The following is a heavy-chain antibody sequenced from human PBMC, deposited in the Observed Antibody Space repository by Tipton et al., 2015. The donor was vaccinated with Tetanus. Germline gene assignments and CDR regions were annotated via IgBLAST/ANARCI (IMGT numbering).Heavy chain of an antibody. J-gene: IGHJ4*02. CDR3: ARVEEYSYADY. CDR2: IKSKTDGGTT. D-gene: IGHD5-18*01. CDR1: GFTFSNAW. Sequence: SLRLSCAASGFTFSNAWMSWVRQAPGKGLEWVGRIKSKTDGGTTDYAAPVKGRFTISRDDSKNTLYLQMNSLKTEDTAVYYCARVEEYSYADYWGQGTLVTVSS. V-gene: IGHV3-15*01.